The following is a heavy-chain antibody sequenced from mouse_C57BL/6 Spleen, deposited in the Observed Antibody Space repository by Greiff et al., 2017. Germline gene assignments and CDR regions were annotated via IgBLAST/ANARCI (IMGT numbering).Heavy chain of an antibody. V-gene: IGHV1-59*01. CDR2: IDPSDSYT. J-gene: IGHJ2*01. D-gene: IGHD1-1*01. Sequence: QVQLQQPGAELVRPGTSVKLSCKASGYTFTSYWMHWVKQRPGQGLEWIGVIDPSDSYTNYNQKFKGKATLTVDTSSSTAYMQLSSLTSEDSAVYYCARSHYYYDSSYPDYWGQGTTLTVSS. CDR3: ARSHYYYDSSYPDY. CDR1: GYTFTSYW.